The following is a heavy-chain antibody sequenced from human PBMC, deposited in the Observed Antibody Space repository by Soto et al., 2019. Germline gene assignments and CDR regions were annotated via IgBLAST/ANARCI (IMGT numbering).Heavy chain of an antibody. CDR2: INPNSGGT. J-gene: IGHJ6*02. Sequence: ASVKVSCKASGYTFTGYCMHWVRQAPGQGLEWMGWINPNSGGTNYAQKFQGRVTMTRDTSISTAYMELSRLRSDDTAVYYCARVRDYYYGMDVWGQGTTVTVSS. V-gene: IGHV1-2*02. CDR3: ARVRDYYYGMDV. CDR1: GYTFTGYC.